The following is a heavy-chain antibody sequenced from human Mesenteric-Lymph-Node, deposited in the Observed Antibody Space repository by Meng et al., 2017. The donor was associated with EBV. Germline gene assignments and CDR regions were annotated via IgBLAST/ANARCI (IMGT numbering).Heavy chain of an antibody. Sequence: QVQLVQSGVEVKKPXXSVKVSCKTSGYTYSTNGITWVRQAPGQGLEWMGRISTYSGHTIYAQNFQGRVTMTTDTSTSTAYMELRSLTSDDTAVYYCAREGIYYYDSMGFDYWGQGTLVHVSS. V-gene: IGHV1-18*01. J-gene: IGHJ4*02. CDR2: ISTYSGHT. CDR3: AREGIYYYDSMGFDY. D-gene: IGHD3-22*01. CDR1: GYTYSTNG.